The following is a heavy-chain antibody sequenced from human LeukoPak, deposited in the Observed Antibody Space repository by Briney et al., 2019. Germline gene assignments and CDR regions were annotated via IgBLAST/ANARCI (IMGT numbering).Heavy chain of an antibody. J-gene: IGHJ6*03. CDR1: GYTFTSYD. V-gene: IGHV1-18*01. CDR3: ARVPDHSNLLYYYYYMDV. Sequence: ASVKVSCKASGYTFTSYDINWVRQATGQGLEWMGWISAYNGNTNYAQKLQGRVTMTTDTSTSTAYMELRSLRSDDTAVYYCARVPDHSNLLYYYYYMDVWGKGTTVTVSS. D-gene: IGHD4-11*01. CDR2: ISAYNGNT.